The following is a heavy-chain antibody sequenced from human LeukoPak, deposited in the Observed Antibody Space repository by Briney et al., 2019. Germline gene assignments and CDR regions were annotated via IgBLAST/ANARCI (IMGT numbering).Heavy chain of an antibody. V-gene: IGHV3-23*01. J-gene: IGHJ3*01. CDR2: VSGSGGVT. CDR1: GFTLSTYA. D-gene: IGHD3-22*01. Sequence: PGGSLRLSCAASGFTLSTYAMSWVRQAPGKGLEWVSTVSGSGGVTYYADSVKGRFAISRDNSKNTLFLQMKTLRAEDTALYYCAKLSYHDSGGPPLWGQGTMVTVSS. CDR3: AKLSYHDSGGPPL.